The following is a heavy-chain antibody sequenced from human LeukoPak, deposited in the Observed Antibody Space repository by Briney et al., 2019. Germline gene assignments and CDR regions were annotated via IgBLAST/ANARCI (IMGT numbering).Heavy chain of an antibody. CDR2: IYYSGST. J-gene: IGHJ4*02. CDR3: ARDPYGDYGFDY. CDR1: GGSISSGDYY. D-gene: IGHD4-17*01. Sequence: SETLSLTCTVSGGSISSGDYYWSWIRQPLGKGLEWIGYIYYSGSTYYNPSLKSRVTISVDTSKNQFSLKLSSVTAADTAVYYCARDPYGDYGFDYWGQGTLVTVSS. V-gene: IGHV4-30-4*08.